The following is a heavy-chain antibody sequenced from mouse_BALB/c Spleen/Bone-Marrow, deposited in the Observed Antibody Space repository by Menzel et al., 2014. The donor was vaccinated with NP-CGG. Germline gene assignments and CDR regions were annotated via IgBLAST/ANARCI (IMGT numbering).Heavy chain of an antibody. Sequence: VKLMESGAELVKPGASVKLSCKVSGYTFTNYYVYWVKQRPGQGLEWIGEINPSNGATNFNEKFMIKATLTVDSSSSTAYMHLSSLTSEDSAVYYCTRSGFYGYGTYFDVWGAGTTVTVSS. D-gene: IGHD1-2*01. V-gene: IGHV1S81*02. CDR2: INPSNGAT. J-gene: IGHJ1*01. CDR1: GYTFTNYY. CDR3: TRSGFYGYGTYFDV.